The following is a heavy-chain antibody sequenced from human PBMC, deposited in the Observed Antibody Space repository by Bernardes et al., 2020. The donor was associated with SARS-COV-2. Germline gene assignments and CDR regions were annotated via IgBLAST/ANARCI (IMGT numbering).Heavy chain of an antibody. CDR3: ARRERYSNYFAY. Sequence: ESLKISCQGSGYSFTNYWIGWVRHMPGKGLQWMGIVYPGPGDSNIRYSPSFQGQVAISADKSISTAFLQWNSLRASDTAMYYCARRERYSNYFAYWGQGTLVTVSS. V-gene: IGHV5-51*01. D-gene: IGHD4-4*01. CDR1: GYSFTNYW. CDR2: VYPGPGDSNI. J-gene: IGHJ4*02.